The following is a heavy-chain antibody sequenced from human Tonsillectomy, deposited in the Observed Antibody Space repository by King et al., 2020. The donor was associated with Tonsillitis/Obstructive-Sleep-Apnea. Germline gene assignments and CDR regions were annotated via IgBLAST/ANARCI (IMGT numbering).Heavy chain of an antibody. CDR2: MDYSGTT. CDR1: GGSISTSGYY. CDR3: ASQYSGSESYSQPDQ. D-gene: IGHD3-10*01. Sequence: QLQESGPGLGKPSETLSLTCTVSGGSISTSGYYWGWIRQPPGKRLEWIGSMDYSGTTYYNPSLKSRVTISADMSKNKFSLRLSSVTAADTAVYYCASQYSGSESYSQPDQWGQGTLVSVSS. V-gene: IGHV4-39*01. J-gene: IGHJ4*02.